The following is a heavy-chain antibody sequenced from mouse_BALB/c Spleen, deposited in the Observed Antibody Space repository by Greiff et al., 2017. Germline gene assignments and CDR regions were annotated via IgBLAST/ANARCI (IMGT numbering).Heavy chain of an antibody. V-gene: IGHV1-69*01. CDR1: GYTFTDYW. Sequence: QVQLQQPGAELVMPGASVKMSCKASGYTFTDYWMHWVKQRPGQGLEWIGAIDTSDSYTSYNQKFKGKATLTVDESSSTAYMQLSSLTSEDSAVYYCARSGNYRGFDYWGQGTTLTVSS. J-gene: IGHJ2*01. CDR3: ARSGNYRGFDY. D-gene: IGHD2-1*01. CDR2: IDTSDSYT.